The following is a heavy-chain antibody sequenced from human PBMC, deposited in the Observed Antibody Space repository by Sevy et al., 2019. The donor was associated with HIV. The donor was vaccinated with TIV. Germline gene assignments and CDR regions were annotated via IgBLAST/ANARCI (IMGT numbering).Heavy chain of an antibody. J-gene: IGHJ6*02. V-gene: IGHV1-2*02. CDR2: INPKSVAT. CDR3: ARESYDFWTGPVDYDYGMDV. CDR1: GYSFSDSGYY. Sequence: ASVKVSCKASGYSFSDSGYYVHWVRQAPGQGLEWMGWINPKSVATKYAQKFQGRVTMTRDTSVSTANMELTRLTSDDTAVYYCARESYDFWTGPVDYDYGMDVWGQGTTVTVSS. D-gene: IGHD3-3*01.